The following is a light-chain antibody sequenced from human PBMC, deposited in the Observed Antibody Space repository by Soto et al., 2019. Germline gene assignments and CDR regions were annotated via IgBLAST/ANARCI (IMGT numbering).Light chain of an antibody. CDR3: QQRSNWPPT. V-gene: IGKV3-11*01. Sequence: EIVSTQSPATLSLSPGERATLSRRASQSVSSYLAWYQQKPGQAPRLLIYDASNRATGIPARFSGSGSGTDFTLTISSLEPEDFAVYYCQQRSNWPPTFGQGTRLEIK. CDR1: QSVSSY. J-gene: IGKJ5*01. CDR2: DAS.